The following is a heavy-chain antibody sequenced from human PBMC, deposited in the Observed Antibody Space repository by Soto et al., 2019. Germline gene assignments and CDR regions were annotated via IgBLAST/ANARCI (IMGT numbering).Heavy chain of an antibody. J-gene: IGHJ4*02. CDR3: ARERGGYGLFDS. Sequence: TLSLTCTVSGGSISNAAYSWSWIRQPPGKGLEWIGYIYPSGMPFYNPSLRSRVTISIDRSNDQFSLNLKSVTAADTAVYYCARERGGYGLFDSWGQGTLVTVS. D-gene: IGHD5-18*01. CDR1: GGSISNAAYS. V-gene: IGHV4-30-2*01. CDR2: IYPSGMP.